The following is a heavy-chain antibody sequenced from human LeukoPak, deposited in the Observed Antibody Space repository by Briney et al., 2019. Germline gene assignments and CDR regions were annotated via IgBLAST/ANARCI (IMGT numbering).Heavy chain of an antibody. V-gene: IGHV1-2*02. CDR1: GYTFTDYY. J-gene: IGHJ4*02. Sequence: ASVKVSCKASGYTFTDYYIHWVRQAPGQGLEWMGWIHPPSGGTNYAEKLQGRVTMTRDTSISTAYMELTRLTSDDAGVYYCVRDPGWLQVDYWGQGTLLTVSS. D-gene: IGHD5-24*01. CDR2: IHPPSGGT. CDR3: VRDPGWLQVDY.